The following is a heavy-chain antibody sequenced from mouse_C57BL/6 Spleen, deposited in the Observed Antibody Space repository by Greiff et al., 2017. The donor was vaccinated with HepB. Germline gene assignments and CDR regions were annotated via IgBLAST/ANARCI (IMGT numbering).Heavy chain of an antibody. CDR1: GFTFSSYA. V-gene: IGHV5-4*01. Sequence: DVHLVESGGGLVKPGGSLKLSCAASGFTFSSYAMSWVRQTPEKRLEWVATISDGGSYTYYPDNVKGRFTISRDNAKNNLYLQMSHLKSEDTAMYYCARERGDYWGQGTSVTVSS. CDR2: ISDGGSYT. J-gene: IGHJ4*01. CDR3: ARERGDY.